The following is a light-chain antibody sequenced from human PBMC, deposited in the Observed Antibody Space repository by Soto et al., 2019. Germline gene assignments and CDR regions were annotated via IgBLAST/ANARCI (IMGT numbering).Light chain of an antibody. Sequence: EIVLTQSPATLSLSPGERATLSCRASQSVGSFLAWYQQKSGQTPRLLIYDASNRAPGIPARFGGSGSGTDFTLTISSLEPEEFAVYYCQHRSNWLGTFGPGTNVDIK. V-gene: IGKV3-11*01. CDR1: QSVGSF. J-gene: IGKJ3*01. CDR2: DAS. CDR3: QHRSNWLGT.